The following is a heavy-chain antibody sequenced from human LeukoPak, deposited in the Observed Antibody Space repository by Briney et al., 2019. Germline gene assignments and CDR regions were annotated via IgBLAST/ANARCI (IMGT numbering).Heavy chain of an antibody. V-gene: IGHV3-48*03. CDR2: ISSSGSTI. CDR1: GFTFSSYE. Sequence: GGSLRLSCAASGFTFSSYEMNWVRQAPGKGLEWVSYISSSGSTIYYADSVKGRFSISRDNAKNSLYLQMNSLRAEDTAVYYCASLVLRYFDWLSHWGQGTLVTVSS. J-gene: IGHJ4*02. D-gene: IGHD3-9*01. CDR3: ASLVLRYFDWLSH.